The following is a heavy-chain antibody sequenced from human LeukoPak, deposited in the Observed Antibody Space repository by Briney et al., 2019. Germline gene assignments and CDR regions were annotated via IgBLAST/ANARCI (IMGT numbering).Heavy chain of an antibody. CDR1: GGSFSGYY. CDR2: INHSGST. Sequence: SETLSLTCAVYGGSFSGYYWSWIRQPPGKGLEWIGEINHSGSTNYNPSLKSRVTISVDTSKNQFSLKLSSVTAADTAVYYCARSPRIHSFDYWGQGTLATVSS. V-gene: IGHV4-34*01. D-gene: IGHD5-18*01. CDR3: ARSPRIHSFDY. J-gene: IGHJ4*02.